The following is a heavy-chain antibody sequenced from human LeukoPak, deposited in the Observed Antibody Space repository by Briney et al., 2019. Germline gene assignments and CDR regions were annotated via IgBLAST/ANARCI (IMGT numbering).Heavy chain of an antibody. Sequence: SETLSLTCAVYGGSFSGYYWSWIRQPPGKGLEWIGEINHSGSTNYNPSLKSRVTISVDTSKNQFSLKLSSVTAADTAVYYCARGATVTTRQVYYYYYYGMDVWGQGTTVTVSS. CDR3: ARGATVTTRQVYYYYYYGMDV. J-gene: IGHJ6*02. CDR2: INHSGST. V-gene: IGHV4-34*01. CDR1: GGSFSGYY. D-gene: IGHD4-17*01.